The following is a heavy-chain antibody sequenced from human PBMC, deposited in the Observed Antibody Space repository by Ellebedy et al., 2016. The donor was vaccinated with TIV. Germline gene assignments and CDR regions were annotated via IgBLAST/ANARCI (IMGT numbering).Heavy chain of an antibody. CDR3: ARDGGTPGRDWYFDL. D-gene: IGHD4-23*01. J-gene: IGHJ2*01. CDR2: INTDGTTT. CDR1: GFTFSGRG. V-gene: IGHV3-74*03. Sequence: GESLKISCAASGFTFSGRGMFWVRQAPGRGLVWVSHINTDGTTTTYADSVKGRFTISRDNAKNILYLQMNALTAGDTAVYYCARDGGTPGRDWYFDLWGRGTLVTVSS.